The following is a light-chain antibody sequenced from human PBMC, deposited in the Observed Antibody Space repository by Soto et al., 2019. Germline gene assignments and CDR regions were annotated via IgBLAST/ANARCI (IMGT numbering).Light chain of an antibody. CDR2: YDR. V-gene: IGLV3-21*04. J-gene: IGLJ2*01. CDR3: QVWDSGSGHRV. CDR1: HSGSRG. Sequence: SYELTQPPSVSVAPGRTATITCWGNHSGSRGVHWYQQMSGQAPLLVMYYDRDRPSAIPERFSGSNSGNTATLTINRVEAGDEADYYCQVWDSGSGHRVFGGGTKVTVL.